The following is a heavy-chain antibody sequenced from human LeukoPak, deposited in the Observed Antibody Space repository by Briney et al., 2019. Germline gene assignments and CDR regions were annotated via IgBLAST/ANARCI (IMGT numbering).Heavy chain of an antibody. D-gene: IGHD5-18*01. J-gene: IGHJ6*03. V-gene: IGHV1-69*06. CDR2: IIPIFGTT. CDR3: ARGDTAMVYYYYYMDV. CDR1: GGTFSSYA. Sequence: SVKVSCKASGGTFSSYAISWVRQAPGQGLEWMGGIIPIFGTTNYAQKFQGRVTITADKSTSTAHMELSSLSYEDTAVYYCARGDTAMVYYYYYMDVWGKGTTVTVSS.